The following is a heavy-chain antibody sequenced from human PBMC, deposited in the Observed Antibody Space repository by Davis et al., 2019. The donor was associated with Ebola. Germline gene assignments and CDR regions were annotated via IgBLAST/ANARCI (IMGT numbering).Heavy chain of an antibody. CDR2: FDPEDGET. J-gene: IGHJ3*02. CDR1: GYTLTQLS. Sequence: ASVTVSCKVSGYTLTQLSMHWVRQAPGKGLAWMGGFDPEDGETIYAQKFQGRVTMTEDTSTDTAYMELSSLRSEDTAVYYCTKGSPREVATGSGFDIWGQGTIVTVS. D-gene: IGHD1-1*01. CDR3: TKGSPREVATGSGFDI. V-gene: IGHV1-24*01.